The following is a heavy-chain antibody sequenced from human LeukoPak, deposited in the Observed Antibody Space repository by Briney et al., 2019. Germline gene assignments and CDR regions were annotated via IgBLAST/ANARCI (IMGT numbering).Heavy chain of an antibody. CDR3: ASIHKQWLAFDY. Sequence: GGSLRLSCAASGFTLSSYAMSWVRRAPGKGLEWVSVIYSGGSTYYADSVKGRFTISRDNSKNTLYLQMNSLRAEDTAVYYCASIHKQWLAFDYWGQGTLVTVSS. CDR1: GFTLSSYA. D-gene: IGHD6-19*01. CDR2: IYSGGST. V-gene: IGHV3-53*01. J-gene: IGHJ4*02.